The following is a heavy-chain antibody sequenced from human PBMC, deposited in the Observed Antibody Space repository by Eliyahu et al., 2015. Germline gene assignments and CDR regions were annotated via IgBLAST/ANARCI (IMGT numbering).Heavy chain of an antibody. CDR3: AKDSYDYIWGSYRSDFQH. CDR2: IXYDGSNK. Sequence: QVQLVASGGGVVQPGRSLRLSCTASXFTFXSYGXHWVRQAPGKGLEWVXVIXYDGSNKYYADSXKGRFTISRDNSKNTLYLQMNSLRAEDTAVYYCAKDSYDYIWGSYRSDFQHWGQGTLVTVSS. J-gene: IGHJ1*01. V-gene: IGHV3-30*18. D-gene: IGHD3-16*02. CDR1: XFTFXSYG.